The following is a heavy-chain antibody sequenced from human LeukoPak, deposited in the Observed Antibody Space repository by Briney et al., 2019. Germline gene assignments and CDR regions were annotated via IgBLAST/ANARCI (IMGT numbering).Heavy chain of an antibody. V-gene: IGHV4-34*01. CDR2: INHSGST. D-gene: IGHD3-22*01. CDR3: ARGNYDSSGYYFDY. CDR1: GGSFSGYY. J-gene: IGHJ4*02. Sequence: SETLSLTCAVYGGSFSGYYWSWIRQPPGKGLEWIGGINHSGSTNYNPSLKSRVTISVDTSKNQFSLKLSSVTAADTAVYYCARGNYDSSGYYFDYWGQGTLVTVSS.